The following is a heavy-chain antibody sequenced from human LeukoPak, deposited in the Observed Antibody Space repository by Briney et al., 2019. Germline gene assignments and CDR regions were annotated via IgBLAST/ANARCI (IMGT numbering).Heavy chain of an antibody. J-gene: IGHJ6*03. CDR2: IYTSGST. V-gene: IGHV4-4*09. Sequence: PSETLSLTCTVSGGSISSYYWSWIRQPPGKGLEWIGYIYTSGSTNYNPSLKSRVTISVDTSKNQFSLKLSSVTAADTAVYYCARDIVRGTVTTNLYYYYYMDVWGKGTTVTVSS. CDR1: GGSISSYY. D-gene: IGHD4-11*01. CDR3: ARDIVRGTVTTNLYYYYYMDV.